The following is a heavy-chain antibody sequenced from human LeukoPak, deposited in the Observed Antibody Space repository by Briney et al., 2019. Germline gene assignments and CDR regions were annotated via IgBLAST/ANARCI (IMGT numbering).Heavy chain of an antibody. CDR3: ARDLRHPVGGTSY. Sequence: PGGSLRLSCAASGFTFSSYSMNWVRQAPGKGLEWVSSIRPSSNYIYYADSVKGRFTISRDNAKTSLYLQMNSLRAEDTAVYYCARDLRHPVGGTSYWGQGTLVTVSS. J-gene: IGHJ4*02. CDR1: GFTFSSYS. CDR2: IRPSSNYI. D-gene: IGHD4-23*01. V-gene: IGHV3-21*01.